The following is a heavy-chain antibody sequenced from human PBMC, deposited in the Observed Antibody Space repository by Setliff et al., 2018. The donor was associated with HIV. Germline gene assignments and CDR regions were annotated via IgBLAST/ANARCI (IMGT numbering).Heavy chain of an antibody. Sequence: SLRLSCAASGFIFSRYAMSWVRQAPGKGLEWVSVITGSDGRTYYADSLKGRFTISRDNSKNTLYLQMNSLRAEDTAVYYCAKSGRAQWLVPYHFDYWGQGTLVTVSS. CDR3: AKSGRAQWLVPYHFDY. CDR1: GFIFSRYA. V-gene: IGHV3-23*01. J-gene: IGHJ4*02. CDR2: ITGSDGRT. D-gene: IGHD6-19*01.